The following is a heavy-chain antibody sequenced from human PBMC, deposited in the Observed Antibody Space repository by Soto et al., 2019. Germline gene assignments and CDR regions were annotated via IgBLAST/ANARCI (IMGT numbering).Heavy chain of an antibody. V-gene: IGHV1-69*12. D-gene: IGHD2-21*02. CDR3: ARVPRYCGGDCLSPWDYYYGMDV. J-gene: IGHJ6*02. CDR1: GGTFSSYA. Sequence: QVQLVQSGAEVKKPGSSVKVSCKASGGTFSSYAISWVRQAPGQGLEWMGGIIPIFGTANYAQKFQGRVTITADESTSTADMELSSLRSEDTAVYYCARVPRYCGGDCLSPWDYYYGMDVWGQGTTVTVSS. CDR2: IIPIFGTA.